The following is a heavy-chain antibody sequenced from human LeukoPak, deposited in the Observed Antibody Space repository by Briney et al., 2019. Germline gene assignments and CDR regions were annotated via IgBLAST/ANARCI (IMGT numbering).Heavy chain of an antibody. J-gene: IGHJ4*02. V-gene: IGHV1-2*02. CDR2: INLNSGGT. Sequence: WASVKVSCKTSGFTFTGYYIHWVRQAPGQWLEWMGWINLNSGGTTYAQKFQGRVTMTRDTSISAAYMELNRLRSDDTAVYFCARDAVTVATPYFDFWGQGTLVTVSS. CDR3: ARDAVTVATPYFDF. D-gene: IGHD4-11*01. CDR1: GFTFTGYY.